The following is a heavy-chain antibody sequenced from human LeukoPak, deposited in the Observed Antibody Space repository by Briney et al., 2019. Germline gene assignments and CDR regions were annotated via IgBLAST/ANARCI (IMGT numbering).Heavy chain of an antibody. CDR1: GGTFSSYA. CDR2: IIPIFGTA. CDR3: ATAMVRGVIPYYFDY. V-gene: IGHV1-69*05. Sequence: SVKVSCKASGGTFSSYAISWVRQAPGQGLEWMGGIIPIFGTANYAQKFQGRVTITTDKSTSTAYMELSSLRSEDTAVYYCATAMVRGVIPYYFDYWGQGTLVTVSS. D-gene: IGHD3-10*01. J-gene: IGHJ4*02.